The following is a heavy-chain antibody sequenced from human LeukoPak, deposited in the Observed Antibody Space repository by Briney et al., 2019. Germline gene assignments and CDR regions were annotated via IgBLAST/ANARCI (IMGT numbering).Heavy chain of an antibody. CDR3: ARPLRGAPWTLFDY. V-gene: IGHV1-18*01. D-gene: IGHD3-10*01. CDR2: ISAYNGNT. Sequence: GASVKVSCKASGYTFTSYGISWVRQAPGQGLEWMGWISAYNGNTNYAQKLQGRVTMTTDTSTSTAYMELRSLRSDDTAVYYCARPLRGAPWTLFDYWGQGTLVTVSS. J-gene: IGHJ4*02. CDR1: GYTFTSYG.